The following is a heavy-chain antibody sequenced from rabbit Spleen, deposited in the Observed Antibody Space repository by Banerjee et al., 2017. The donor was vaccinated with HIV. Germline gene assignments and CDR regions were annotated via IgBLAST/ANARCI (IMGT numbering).Heavy chain of an antibody. CDR1: GFSFSNKAV. D-gene: IGHD7-1*01. CDR2: AYAGSSDST. Sequence: QEQLVESGGGLVKPEGSLKLSCTASGFSFSNKAVMCWVRQAPGKGLEWVACAYAGSSDSTYSATWAKGRFTISKTSSTTVTLQMTSLTAADTAAYFCARDTGTSFSTYGMDLWGPGTLVTVS. J-gene: IGHJ6*01. CDR3: ARDTGTSFSTYGMDL. V-gene: IGHV1S45*01.